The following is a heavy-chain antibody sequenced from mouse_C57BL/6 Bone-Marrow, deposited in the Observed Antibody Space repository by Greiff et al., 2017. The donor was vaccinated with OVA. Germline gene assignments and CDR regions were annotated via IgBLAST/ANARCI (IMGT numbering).Heavy chain of an antibody. CDR2: ISSGGDYI. D-gene: IGHD1-1*01. CDR1: GFTFSSYA. Sequence: EVQLVESGEGLVKPGGSLKLSCAASGFTFSSYAMSWVRQTPEKRLEWVAYISSGGDYIYYADTVKGRFTISTDNARNTLYLQMISLKSEDTAMYYCTRVGLLQAWFAYWGQGTLVTVSA. V-gene: IGHV5-9-1*02. CDR3: TRVGLLQAWFAY. J-gene: IGHJ3*01.